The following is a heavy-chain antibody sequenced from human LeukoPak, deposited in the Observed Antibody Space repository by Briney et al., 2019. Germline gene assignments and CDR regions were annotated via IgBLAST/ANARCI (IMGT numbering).Heavy chain of an antibody. CDR1: GGSFSGYY. Sequence: SETLSLTCAVYGGSFSGYYWSWIRQPPGKGLEWIGEINHSGSTNYNPSLKSRVTISVDTSKNQFSLNLRSVTAADTAVYYCARGQFQRDYWGQGTLVIVSS. CDR3: ARGQFQRDY. CDR2: INHSGST. V-gene: IGHV4-34*01. J-gene: IGHJ4*02.